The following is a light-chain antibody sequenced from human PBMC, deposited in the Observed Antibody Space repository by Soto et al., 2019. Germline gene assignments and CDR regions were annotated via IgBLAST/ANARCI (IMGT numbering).Light chain of an antibody. CDR2: GAS. Sequence: DIPMNQPPSSPSSSLGDRVTLTYRASQSITIYLNWYQQKPGEAPNLLIFGASTLQSGVPSRFSGSGSGTDFTLTISSPQPEDFATYYCQQSYSTLWTFGQGTKVDIK. V-gene: IGKV1-39*01. CDR1: QSITIY. J-gene: IGKJ1*01. CDR3: QQSYSTLWT.